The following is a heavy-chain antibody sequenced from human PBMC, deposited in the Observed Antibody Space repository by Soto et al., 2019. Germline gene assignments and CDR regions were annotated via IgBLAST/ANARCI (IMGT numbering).Heavy chain of an antibody. D-gene: IGHD1-7*01. CDR1: GGSFSGYY. Sequence: SETLSLTCAVYGGSFSGYYWIWILQPPGKGLEWIGEINHSGSTNYNPSLKSRVTISVDTSKNQFSLKLSSVTAADTAVYYCARDSELGYAFDIWGQGTMVTVSS. V-gene: IGHV4-34*01. J-gene: IGHJ3*02. CDR2: INHSGST. CDR3: ARDSELGYAFDI.